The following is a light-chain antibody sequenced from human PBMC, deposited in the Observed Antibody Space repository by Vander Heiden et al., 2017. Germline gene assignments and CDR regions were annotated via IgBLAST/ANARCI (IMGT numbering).Light chain of an antibody. J-gene: IGKJ4*01. V-gene: IGKV3-20*01. CDR3: QQDYPPLT. Sequence: EIVLTQSPGTLSLSPGERATLSCRASQSVGSNFLAWYQQKPGQAPRLLIFGASSRATGIPDRFSGSGSGTDFTLTISRLEPEDFAVYYCQQDYPPLTFGGGTKVEIK. CDR2: GAS. CDR1: QSVGSNF.